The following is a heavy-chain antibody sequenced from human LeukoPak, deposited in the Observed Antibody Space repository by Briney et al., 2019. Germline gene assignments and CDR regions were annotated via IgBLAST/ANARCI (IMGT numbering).Heavy chain of an antibody. CDR3: ARELEGAYDSSGCFDY. V-gene: IGHV3-64*01. J-gene: IGHJ4*02. CDR1: GFTFSSYA. CDR2: ISSNGGST. Sequence: QPGGSLRLSCAASGFTFSSYAMHWVRQAPGKGLEYVSAISSNGGSTYYANSVKGRFTISRDNSKNTLYLQMGSLRAEDMAVYYCARELEGAYDSSGCFDYWGQGTLVTVSS. D-gene: IGHD3-22*01.